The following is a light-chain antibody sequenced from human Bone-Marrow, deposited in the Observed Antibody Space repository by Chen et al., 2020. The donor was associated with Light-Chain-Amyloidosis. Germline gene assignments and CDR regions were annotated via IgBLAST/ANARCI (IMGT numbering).Light chain of an antibody. Sequence: SYVLTQPSSVSVAPGQTATIAWGGNNIGSTSVHWYQQTPGQAPLLVVYDDSDRPSGIPERLSGFNCGNTATLTISRVEAGDEADYYCQVWDRSSGRPVFGGGTKLTVL. V-gene: IGLV3-21*02. J-gene: IGLJ3*02. CDR1: NIGSTS. CDR2: DDS. CDR3: QVWDRSSGRPV.